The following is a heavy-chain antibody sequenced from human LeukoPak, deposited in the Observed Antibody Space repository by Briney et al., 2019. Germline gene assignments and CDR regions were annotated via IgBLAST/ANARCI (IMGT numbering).Heavy chain of an antibody. D-gene: IGHD6-13*01. V-gene: IGHV3-23*01. CDR2: ISGSGGST. J-gene: IGHJ4*02. CDR3: AKCSSNWYDYFDY. Sequence: GGSLRLSCAASGFTFSGYAMNWVRQAPGKGLEWVSVISGSGGSTYYADSVKGRFSISRDNSKNTLYLQMNSLRAEDTAVYYCAKCSSNWYDYFDYWGQGTLVTVSS. CDR1: GFTFSGYA.